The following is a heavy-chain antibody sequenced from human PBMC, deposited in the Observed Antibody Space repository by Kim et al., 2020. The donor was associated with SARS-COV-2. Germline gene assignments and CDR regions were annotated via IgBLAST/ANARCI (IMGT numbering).Heavy chain of an antibody. J-gene: IGHJ4*02. V-gene: IGHV3-53*01. CDR1: GFTVSSNY. Sequence: GGSLRLSCAASGFTVSSNYMSWVRQTPGKGLEWVSLIYAGNTLYADSVKGRFTISTDNSKNTLFLQMNSLRAEDTALYYCALDQSYWGQGTLVTASP. CDR3: ALDQSY. CDR2: IYAGNT.